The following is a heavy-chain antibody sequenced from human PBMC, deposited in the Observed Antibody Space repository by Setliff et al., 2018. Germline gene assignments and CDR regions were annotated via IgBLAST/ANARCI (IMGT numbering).Heavy chain of an antibody. CDR3: XXXXXXXIMTRVNTWQYYFYMDV. V-gene: IGHV4-39*01. Sequence: PSETLSLTCSVLGGSLSSGSQYWAWIRQPPGKGLEWIGNINYSGSTYYSPSVKSRVTMXXXASKNXXXXXXXXXXXXXXXXXXXXXXXXXXIMTRVNTWQYYFYMDVWGRGTTVTVSS. CDR2: INYSGST. J-gene: IGHJ6*03. D-gene: IGHD4-4*01. CDR1: GGSLSSGSQY.